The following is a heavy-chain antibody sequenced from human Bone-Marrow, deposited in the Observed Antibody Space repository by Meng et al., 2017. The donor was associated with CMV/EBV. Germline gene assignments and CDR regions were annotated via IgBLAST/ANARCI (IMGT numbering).Heavy chain of an antibody. CDR1: GFTFDDYA. CDR3: ARRQIVGATTFDY. D-gene: IGHD1-26*01. CDR2: ISWNSGSI. Sequence: SLKISCAASGFTFDDYAMHWVRQAPGKGLEWVSGISWNSGSIGYADSVKGRFTISRDNAKNSLYLQMNSLRAEDTAVYYCARRQIVGATTFDYWGQGTLVT. V-gene: IGHV3-9*01. J-gene: IGHJ4*02.